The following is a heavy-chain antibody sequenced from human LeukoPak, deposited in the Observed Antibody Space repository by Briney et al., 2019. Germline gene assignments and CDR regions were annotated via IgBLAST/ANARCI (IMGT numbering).Heavy chain of an antibody. CDR1: GYTFTAYY. Sequence: ASVKVSCKASGYTFTAYYLQWVRLAPGQGLEWMGWISPNSGGTNYAQKFQGRVTMTRDTSITTAYMELSRLSSDDTAVYYCARHPGKVTDDWYFDLWGRGTLVTVSS. CDR3: ARHPGKVTDDWYFDL. V-gene: IGHV1-2*02. J-gene: IGHJ2*01. D-gene: IGHD1-14*01. CDR2: ISPNSGGT.